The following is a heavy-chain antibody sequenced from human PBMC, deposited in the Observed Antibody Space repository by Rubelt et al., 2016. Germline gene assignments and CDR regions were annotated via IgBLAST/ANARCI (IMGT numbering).Heavy chain of an antibody. D-gene: IGHD6-13*01. V-gene: IGHV3-53*05. CDR2: IYSGGST. J-gene: IGHJ6*02. Sequence: GGSLRLSCAAPGFTVSSNYMSWVRQAPGKGLEWVSVIYSGGSTYYADSVKGRFTISRDNSKNTLYLQMNSLRAEDTAVYYCAREPPSRPDGFIAAAGTFGGSIYYYYGMDVWGQGTTVTVSS. CDR3: AREPPSRPDGFIAAAGTFGGSIYYYYGMDV. CDR1: GFTVSSNY.